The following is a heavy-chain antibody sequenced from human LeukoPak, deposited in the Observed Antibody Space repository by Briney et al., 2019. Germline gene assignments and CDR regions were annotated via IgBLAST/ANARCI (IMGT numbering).Heavy chain of an antibody. CDR2: MNPNSGNT. Sequence: ASVKVSCKASGYTFTSYDINSVRQATGQGLEWMGWMNPNSGNTGYAQKFQGRVTMTRNTSISTAYMELSSLRSEDTAVYYCARRGAVAGTNGYWGQGTLVTVSS. CDR1: GYTFTSYD. J-gene: IGHJ4*02. V-gene: IGHV1-8*01. D-gene: IGHD6-19*01. CDR3: ARRGAVAGTNGY.